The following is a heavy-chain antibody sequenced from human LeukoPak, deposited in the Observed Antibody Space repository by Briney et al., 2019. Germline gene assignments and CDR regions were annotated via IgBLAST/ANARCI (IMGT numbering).Heavy chain of an antibody. CDR2: ISYDGSNK. CDR3: AKGVISESSFDYYYYMDV. V-gene: IGHV3-30*18. Sequence: GRSLRLSCAASGFTFSSYGMHWVRQAPGKGLEWVAVISYDGSNKYYADSVKGRFTISRDNSKNTLYLQMNSLRAEDTAVYYCAKGVISESSFDYYYYMDVWGKGTTVTVSS. CDR1: GFTFSSYG. J-gene: IGHJ6*03. D-gene: IGHD3-22*01.